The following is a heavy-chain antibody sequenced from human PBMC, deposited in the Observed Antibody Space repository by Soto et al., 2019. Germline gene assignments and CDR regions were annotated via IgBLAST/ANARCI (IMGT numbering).Heavy chain of an antibody. CDR3: AKWAGAGSDX. CDR1: GFSFSSYY. CDR2: VNEDGSEK. Sequence: GSQRLSGAASGFSFSSYYMSWVRQAQGKGLEWVANVNEDGSEKYYMDSVKGRFTVSRDNAKNSLYLQMNSLRAEETAVYYCAKWAGAGSDXWGQGTRVTVSX. V-gene: IGHV3-7*01. D-gene: IGHD1-26*01. J-gene: IGHJ4*02.